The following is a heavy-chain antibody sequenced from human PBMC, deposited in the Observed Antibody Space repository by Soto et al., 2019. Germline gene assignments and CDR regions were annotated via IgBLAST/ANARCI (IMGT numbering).Heavy chain of an antibody. CDR1: GFTFSSYG. Sequence: QVQLVESGGGVVQPGRSLRLSCAASGFTFSSYGMHWVRKAPGKGLAWVAVISYGGSTKYYADSVKGRFTISRDNSKNTLSLQMNSLRAEDTAVYYCAKDDGFYYFDYWGQGTLVTVSS. CDR3: AKDDGFYYFDY. V-gene: IGHV3-30*18. CDR2: ISYGGSTK. J-gene: IGHJ4*02. D-gene: IGHD3-10*01.